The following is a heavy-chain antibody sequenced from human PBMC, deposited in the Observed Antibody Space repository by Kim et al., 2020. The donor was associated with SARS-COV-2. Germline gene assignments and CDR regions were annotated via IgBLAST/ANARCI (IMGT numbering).Heavy chain of an antibody. J-gene: IGHJ4*02. CDR2: ISYDGSNK. CDR1: GFTFSSYA. CDR3: AREDSSGSGHY. Sequence: GGSLRLSCAASGFTFSSYAMHWVRQAPGKGLEWVAVISYDGSNKYYADSVKGRFTISRDNSKNTLYLQMNSLRAEDTAVYYCAREDSSGSGHYWGQGTLVTVSS. V-gene: IGHV3-30*04. D-gene: IGHD3-22*01.